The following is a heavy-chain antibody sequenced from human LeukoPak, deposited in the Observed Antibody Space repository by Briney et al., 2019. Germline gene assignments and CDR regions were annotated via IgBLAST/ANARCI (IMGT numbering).Heavy chain of an antibody. J-gene: IGHJ1*01. V-gene: IGHV4-30-4*01. CDR2: IYYSGST. CDR3: ARGDSSGYAGKFQY. Sequence: NASETLSLTCTVSGGSISSGDYYWSWIRQPPGKGLEWIGYIYYSGSTYYNQSLKSRVTISVDTSKNQFSLKLSYVTAADTAVYYCARGDSSGYAGKFQYWGQGTLVTVSS. CDR1: GGSISSGDYY. D-gene: IGHD3-22*01.